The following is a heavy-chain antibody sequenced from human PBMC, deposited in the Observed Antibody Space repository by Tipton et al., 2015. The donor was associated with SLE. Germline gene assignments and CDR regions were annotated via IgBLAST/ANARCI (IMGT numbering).Heavy chain of an antibody. CDR3: AREGSSCLFQH. V-gene: IGHV4-34*01. CDR2: INHSGST. CDR1: GGSFSGYY. D-gene: IGHD6-13*01. Sequence: TLSLTCAVYGGSFSGYYWSWIRQPPGRGLEWIGEINHSGSTNYNPSLKSRVTISVDTSKKQFSLKVSSVTAADTAVYYCAREGSSCLFQHWGQGTLVTVSS. J-gene: IGHJ1*01.